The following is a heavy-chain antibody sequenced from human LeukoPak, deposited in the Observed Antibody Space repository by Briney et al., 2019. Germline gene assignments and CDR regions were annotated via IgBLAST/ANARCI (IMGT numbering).Heavy chain of an antibody. CDR3: ARWGSTYYYGSGSYYRQYNWFDP. Sequence: SETLSLTCTVSGGSVSSSSYYWGWIRQPPGKGLEWIGSMYYSGSTYGNPSLKSRVTISVDTSKNQFSLKLSSVTAADTAVYYCARWGSTYYYGSGSYYRQYNWFDPWGQGTLVTVSS. D-gene: IGHD3-10*01. CDR2: MYYSGST. V-gene: IGHV4-39*07. CDR1: GGSVSSSSYY. J-gene: IGHJ5*02.